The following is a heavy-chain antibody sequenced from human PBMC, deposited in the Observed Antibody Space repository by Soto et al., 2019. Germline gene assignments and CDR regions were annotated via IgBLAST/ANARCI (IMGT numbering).Heavy chain of an antibody. CDR2: VIPLHGSK. V-gene: IGHV1-69*08. CDR3: QPLITTSGYLLYFHV. Sequence: VQLVQSGAEMKKPGSSVRVSCKASGGSFNGYCITWVRQAPGQGLEWVGRVIPLHGSKNHARKFRDRITHTAHTLTNAALVYLRRLPAEATPLDYCQPLITTSGYLLYFHVWGQGTKVTVSS. D-gene: IGHD2-2*03. J-gene: IGHJ6*02. CDR1: GGSFNGYC.